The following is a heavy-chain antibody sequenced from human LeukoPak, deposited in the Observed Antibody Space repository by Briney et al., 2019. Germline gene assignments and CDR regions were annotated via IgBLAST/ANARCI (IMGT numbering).Heavy chain of an antibody. CDR3: ARYQRIIKEMATITRHIPHRPPLGY. J-gene: IGHJ4*02. CDR1: GGSLSGYY. D-gene: IGHD5-24*01. Sequence: SETLSLTCAVYGGSLSGYYWSWIRQPPGKGLEWIGEINHSGSTNYNPSLKSRVTISVDTSKNQFSLKLSSVTAADTAVYYCARYQRIIKEMATITRHIPHRPPLGYWGQGTLVTVSS. CDR2: INHSGST. V-gene: IGHV4-34*01.